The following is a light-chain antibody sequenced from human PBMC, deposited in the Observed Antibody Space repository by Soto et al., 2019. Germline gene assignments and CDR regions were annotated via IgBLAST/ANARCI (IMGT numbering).Light chain of an antibody. CDR2: GAS. CDR1: QSVSSY. J-gene: IGKJ1*01. V-gene: IGKV3-20*01. CDR3: PQYGSSGT. Sequence: IVLTHSPATLSFSPGEIATLSFRASQSVSSYLAWYQQKPGQAPRLLIYGASSRDTGNPDRFSGSGSGTDFTLTISRLEPEDFAVYYCPQYGSSGTFGQGTKVDIK.